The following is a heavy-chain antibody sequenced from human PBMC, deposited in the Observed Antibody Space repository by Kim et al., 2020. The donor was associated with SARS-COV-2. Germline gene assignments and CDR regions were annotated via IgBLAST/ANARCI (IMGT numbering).Heavy chain of an antibody. D-gene: IGHD6-13*01. J-gene: IGHJ6*01. CDR3: ARGRGIAAQYYYSYYGMDV. V-gene: IGHV4-34*01. Sequence: SETLSLTCAASDGSFSGYYWTWIRQPPGKGLEWIGEINHSGSTNYIPSLKSRVTISLDTSKTHFSLNLTSVTAADTAVYSCARGRGIAAQYYYSYYGMDV. CDR2: INHSGST. CDR1: DGSFSGYY.